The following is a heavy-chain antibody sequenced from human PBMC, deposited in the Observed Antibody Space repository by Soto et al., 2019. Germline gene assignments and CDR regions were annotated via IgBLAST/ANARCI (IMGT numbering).Heavy chain of an antibody. V-gene: IGHV4-59*11. D-gene: IGHD2-21*01. J-gene: IGHJ3*02. CDR3: VRGGDYGGDWRAFDI. CDR2: MHYSGTA. Sequence: QVQLQESGPGLVKPSETLSLTCTVSGGSISSHYWSWIRQPPGKGLEWLGYMHYSGTANYNPSLTSPVPMSVDTSKTQISLKLSSVTAADTAVYYCVRGGDYGGDWRAFDIWGQGTMVTVSS. CDR1: GGSISSHY.